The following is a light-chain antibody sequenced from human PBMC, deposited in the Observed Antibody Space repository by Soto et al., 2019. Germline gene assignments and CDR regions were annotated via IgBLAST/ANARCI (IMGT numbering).Light chain of an antibody. CDR3: QQYNNWPTWK. CDR1: QSVSSN. Sequence: EVVMTQSPATLSVSPGERATLSCRASQSVSSNLAWYQQKPGQAPRLLIYGASTRATGIPARFSGSGSGTEFTLTISSLQSKDFAVYYCQQYNNWPTWKFGQGTKVEIK. V-gene: IGKV3-15*01. CDR2: GAS. J-gene: IGKJ1*01.